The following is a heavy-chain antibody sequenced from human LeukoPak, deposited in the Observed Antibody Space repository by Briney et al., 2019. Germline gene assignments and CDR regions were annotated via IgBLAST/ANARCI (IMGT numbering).Heavy chain of an antibody. J-gene: IGHJ5*02. D-gene: IGHD6-13*01. V-gene: IGHV4-39*01. Sequence: PSETLSLTCTVSGGSISSSSYYWGWIRQPPGKGLEWIGSIYYSGSTYYNPSLKSRVTISVDTSKNQFSLKLSSVTAADTAVYYCARHQLQQLENWFDPWGQGTLVTVSS. CDR2: IYYSGST. CDR3: ARHQLQQLENWFDP. CDR1: GGSISSSSYY.